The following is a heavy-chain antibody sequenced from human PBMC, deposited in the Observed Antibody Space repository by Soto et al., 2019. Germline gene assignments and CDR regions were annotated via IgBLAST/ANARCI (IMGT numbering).Heavy chain of an antibody. CDR1: GFTFSSYA. D-gene: IGHD3-3*01. V-gene: IGHV3-30-3*01. J-gene: IGHJ6*02. Sequence: LRLSCAASGFTFSSYAMHWVRQAPGKGLEWVAVISYDGSNKYYADSVKGRFTISRDNSKNTLYLQMNSLRAEDTAVYYCARGGRGSVRFLENYYYYGMDVWGQGTTVTVSS. CDR2: ISYDGSNK. CDR3: ARGGRGSVRFLENYYYYGMDV.